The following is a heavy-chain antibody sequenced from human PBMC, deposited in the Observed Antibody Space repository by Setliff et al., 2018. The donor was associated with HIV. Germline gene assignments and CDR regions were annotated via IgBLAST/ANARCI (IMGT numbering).Heavy chain of an antibody. CDR3: VRGYRSAWNSWFDA. D-gene: IGHD6-19*01. V-gene: IGHV1-46*01. CDR1: GYTFTSYY. Sequence: ASVKVSCKASGYTFTSYYIHWVRQAPGQGLEWMGILNPSEGTTSFAQKFQGRVTMTRDTSTSTVYMDLSSLRADDTAVYYFVRGYRSAWNSWFDAWGQGTRVTVSS. J-gene: IGHJ5*02. CDR2: LNPSEGTT.